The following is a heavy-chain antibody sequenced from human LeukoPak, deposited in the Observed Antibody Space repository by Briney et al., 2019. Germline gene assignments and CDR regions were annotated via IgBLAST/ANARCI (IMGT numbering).Heavy chain of an antibody. D-gene: IGHD3-3*01. CDR2: ISGSGGSA. CDR1: GFTFSSYA. J-gene: IGHJ4*02. CDR3: AKAPRERVVIIHFDY. Sequence: QPGGSLRLSCAASGFTFSSYAMSWVRQAPGKGLEWVSAISGSGGSAYYADSVKGRFTISRDNSKNTLYLQMNSLRAEDTAVYYCAKAPRERVVIIHFDYWGQGTLVTVSS. V-gene: IGHV3-23*01.